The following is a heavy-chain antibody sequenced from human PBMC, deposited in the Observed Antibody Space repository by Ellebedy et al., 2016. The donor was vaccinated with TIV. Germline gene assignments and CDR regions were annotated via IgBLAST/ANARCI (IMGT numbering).Heavy chain of an antibody. Sequence: GGSLRLSCAASGLIVRSTYMSWVRQAPGKGLEWISVIHTGGDTNYADSVKGRFTMSRDTSKNPVHLQINSVRVEDTAVYYCAGETFNDVDLIIWGVLDTWGQGTMVTVSS. J-gene: IGHJ3*02. V-gene: IGHV3-66*01. CDR3: AGETFNDVDLIIWGVLDT. CDR2: IHTGGDT. CDR1: GLIVRSTY. D-gene: IGHD1-1*01.